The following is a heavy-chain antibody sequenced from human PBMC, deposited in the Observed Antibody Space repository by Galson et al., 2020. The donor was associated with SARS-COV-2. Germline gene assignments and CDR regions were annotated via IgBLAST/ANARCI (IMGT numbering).Heavy chain of an antibody. Sequence: SPKISCAAPGFTYSSYAIQWVRQAPAPGLEWVAVISYDGHNKYYADPVKGRFTIPRDNSKNTLYLQMNGLRAEDTAVYYWARAARGNYYCGREGWGQGATVTGSS. CDR3: ARAARGNYYCGREG. CDR1: GFTYSSYA. CDR2: ISYDGHNK. J-gene: IGHJ6*02. V-gene: IGHV3-30*04.